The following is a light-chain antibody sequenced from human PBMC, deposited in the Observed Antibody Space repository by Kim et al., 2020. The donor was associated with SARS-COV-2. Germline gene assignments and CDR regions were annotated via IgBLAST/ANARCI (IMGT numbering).Light chain of an antibody. J-gene: IGLJ2*01. Sequence: LGQTVRITCQGDSLRTYYASWYQQKPGQAPILVIYGKNNRPSGIPDRFSGSSSGNTASLTVTGAQAVDEADYYCNSRDNNGDHVVFGGGTKLIVL. CDR1: SLRTYY. CDR2: GKN. V-gene: IGLV3-19*01. CDR3: NSRDNNGDHVV.